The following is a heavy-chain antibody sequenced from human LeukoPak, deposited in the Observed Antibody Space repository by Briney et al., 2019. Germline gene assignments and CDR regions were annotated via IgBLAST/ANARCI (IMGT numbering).Heavy chain of an antibody. CDR2: ISSTGGTT. Sequence: PGGTLRLSCAASGFTFSSYGMSWVRQAPGKGLEWVSAISSTGGTTYYADSVKGRFTISRDNSKNTLYLQMNSLRAEDTAIYYWAKNGGRGAYCSGGSCSPYYYYYMDVWGKGTTVTISS. D-gene: IGHD2-15*01. J-gene: IGHJ6*03. CDR3: AKNGGRGAYCSGGSCSPYYYYYMDV. V-gene: IGHV3-23*01. CDR1: GFTFSSYG.